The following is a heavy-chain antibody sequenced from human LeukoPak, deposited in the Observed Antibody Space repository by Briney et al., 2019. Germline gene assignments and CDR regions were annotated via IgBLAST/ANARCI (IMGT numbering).Heavy chain of an antibody. CDR1: GFTFSSYW. V-gene: IGHV3-7*01. D-gene: IGHD3-10*01. CDR2: IKQDGSEK. CDR3: PREAWDYGSGSYYTRN. J-gene: IGHJ4*02. Sequence: RGSRRLSCAPAGFTFSSYWMGWVRQAPGKGREWVANIKQDGSEKYYRDSVKGRFTTSRDNAKNSLYLQMNRLRAEDTAVHYGPREAWDYGSGSYYTRNWGQGTLVTVSS.